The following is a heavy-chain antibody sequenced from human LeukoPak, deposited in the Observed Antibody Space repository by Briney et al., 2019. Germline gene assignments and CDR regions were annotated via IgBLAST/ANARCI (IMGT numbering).Heavy chain of an antibody. CDR1: GFTFSSYA. CDR2: ISGSGGST. D-gene: IGHD2-2*02. V-gene: IGHV3-23*01. J-gene: IGHJ5*02. Sequence: PGGSLRLSCAASGFTFSSYAMSWVRQAPGKGLEWVSAISGSGGSTYYADSVKGRFTISRDNAKNSLYLQMNSLRAEDTAVYYCARGGYCSSTSCYKPTNNWFDPWGQGTLVTVSS. CDR3: ARGGYCSSTSCYKPTNNWFDP.